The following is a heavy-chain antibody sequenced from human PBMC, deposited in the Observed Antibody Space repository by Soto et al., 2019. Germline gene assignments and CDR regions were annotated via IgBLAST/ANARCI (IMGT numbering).Heavy chain of an antibody. J-gene: IGHJ4*02. V-gene: IGHV4-59*01. CDR2: IYYRGST. Sequence: SETLSLTCTVSGGSINNYYWSWIRQPPGKGLEWIGYIYYRGSTNYNPSLKSRVTISVDTSKNQFSLKLSSVTTADTAVYYCALFLVNDVAPTYFDSWGQGALVTVSS. CDR1: GGSINNYY. D-gene: IGHD3-3*01. CDR3: ALFLVNDVAPTYFDS.